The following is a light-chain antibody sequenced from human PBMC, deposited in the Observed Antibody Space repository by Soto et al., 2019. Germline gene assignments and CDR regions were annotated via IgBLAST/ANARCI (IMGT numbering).Light chain of an antibody. CDR3: CSYAGTYNYWV. J-gene: IGLJ3*02. CDR2: DVT. Sequence: QSALTQPRSVSGSPGQSVTISCTGTSSDVGGYNYVSWYQQYSGQAPKVLIFDVTKRPSGVPDRFSGSKSGNTAALTISGLQAEDEAEYYCCSYAGTYNYWVFGGGTKLTVL. V-gene: IGLV2-11*01. CDR1: SSDVGGYNY.